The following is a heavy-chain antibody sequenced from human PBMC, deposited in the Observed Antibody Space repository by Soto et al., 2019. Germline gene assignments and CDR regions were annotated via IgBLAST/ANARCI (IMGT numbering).Heavy chain of an antibody. V-gene: IGHV4-39*01. Sequence: SETLSLTCTVSGGSISSSSYYWGWIRQPPGKGLEWIGSIYYSGSTYYNPSLKSRVTISVDTSKNQFSLKLSSVTAADTAVYYCARLPYYYDSSGYHFWFDPWGQGTRVTVSS. CDR1: GGSISSSSYY. D-gene: IGHD3-22*01. J-gene: IGHJ5*02. CDR3: ARLPYYYDSSGYHFWFDP. CDR2: IYYSGST.